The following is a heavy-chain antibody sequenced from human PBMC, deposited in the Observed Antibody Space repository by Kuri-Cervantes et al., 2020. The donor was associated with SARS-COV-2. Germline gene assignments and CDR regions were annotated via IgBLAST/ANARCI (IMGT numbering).Heavy chain of an antibody. CDR3: AKRGFYSPLDY. V-gene: IGHV3-30*18. CDR1: GFTFSSYG. D-gene: IGHD5-18*01. J-gene: IGHJ4*02. Sequence: GESLKISCAASGFTFSSYGMHWVRQAPGKGLEWVAVISYDGSNKYYADSVKGRFTISRDNSKNTLYLQMNSLRAEETAVYYCAKRGFYSPLDYWGQGTLVTVSS. CDR2: ISYDGSNK.